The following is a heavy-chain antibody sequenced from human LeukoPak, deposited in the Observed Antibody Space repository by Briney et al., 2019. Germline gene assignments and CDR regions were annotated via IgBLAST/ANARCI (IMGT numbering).Heavy chain of an antibody. CDR1: GGSISSGGYY. Sequence: PSETLSLTCTVSGGSISSGGYYWSWIRQHPGKGLEWIGYIYYSGSTYYNPSLKSRVTISVDTSKNQFSLKLSSVTAADTAVYYCARKYDYGGYFDYWGQGTLVTVSS. CDR3: ARKYDYGGYFDY. V-gene: IGHV4-31*03. D-gene: IGHD4/OR15-4a*01. CDR2: IYYSGST. J-gene: IGHJ4*02.